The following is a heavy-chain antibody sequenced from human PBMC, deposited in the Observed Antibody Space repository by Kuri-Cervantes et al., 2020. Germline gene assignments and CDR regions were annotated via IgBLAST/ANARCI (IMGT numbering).Heavy chain of an antibody. CDR1: GFTFSSHA. J-gene: IGHJ4*02. D-gene: IGHD7-27*01. V-gene: IGHV3-64*02. CDR2: ISSNGGNT. Sequence: GESLKISCAASGFTFSSHAMHWVRQAPGKGLEYVSAISSNGGNTYSADSVKGRFTISRDNAKNSLYLQMNSLRAEDTAVYYCARDETGSFDYWGQGTLVTVSS. CDR3: ARDETGSFDY.